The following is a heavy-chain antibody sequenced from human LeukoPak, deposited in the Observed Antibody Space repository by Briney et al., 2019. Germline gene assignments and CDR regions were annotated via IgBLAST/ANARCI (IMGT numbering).Heavy chain of an antibody. CDR2: IIPILGIA. Sequence: ASVKASCKASGGTFSSYAISWVRQAPGQGLEWMGRIIPILGIANYAQKFQGRVTITADKSTSTAYMELSSLRSEDTAVYYCARVGGYSYGYVWFDPWGQGTLVTVSS. V-gene: IGHV1-69*04. CDR3: ARVGGYSYGYVWFDP. J-gene: IGHJ5*02. CDR1: GGTFSSYA. D-gene: IGHD5-18*01.